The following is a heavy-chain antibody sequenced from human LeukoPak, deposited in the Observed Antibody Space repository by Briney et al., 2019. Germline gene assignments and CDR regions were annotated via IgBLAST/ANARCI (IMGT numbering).Heavy chain of an antibody. CDR3: AKSGSSYDSSSGYFFFDS. CDR2: LTFSGAMT. D-gene: IGHD3-22*01. J-gene: IGHJ4*02. V-gene: IGHV3-23*01. Sequence: GGSLRLSCAASGFTFSTHAMTWVRQVPGKGLEWVSSLTFSGAMTADSVKGRFTVSRDNSKNTLFLQMDSLRDEDTAIYYCAKSGSSYDSSSGYFFFDSWGQGTLVTVSS. CDR1: GFTFSTHA.